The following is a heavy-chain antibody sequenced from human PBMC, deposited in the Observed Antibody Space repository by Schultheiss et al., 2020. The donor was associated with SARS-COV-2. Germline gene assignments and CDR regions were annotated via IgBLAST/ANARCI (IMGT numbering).Heavy chain of an antibody. D-gene: IGHD1-1*01. V-gene: IGHV3-64*04. CDR2: ISSNGGST. CDR1: GFTFSSYA. J-gene: IGHJ5*02. CDR3: ARENHLESVWFDP. Sequence: GGSLRLSCAASGFTFSSYAMHWVHQAPGKGLEYVSAISSNGGSTYYADSVKGRFTISRDNSKNTLYLQMNSLRAEDTAVYYCARENHLESVWFDPWGQGTLVTVSS.